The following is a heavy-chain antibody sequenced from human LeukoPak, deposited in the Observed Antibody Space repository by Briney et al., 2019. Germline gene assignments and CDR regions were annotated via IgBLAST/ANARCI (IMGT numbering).Heavy chain of an antibody. CDR1: GFTFSTYD. V-gene: IGHV3-13*01. CDR3: ARSSGVSSRGFDC. J-gene: IGHJ4*02. Sequence: GGSLRLSCAASGFTFSTYDMHWVRQATGKGLEWVSAIGTAGHTFYPVSVKGRFTISRENAKNSLYLQMNSLRAGDTAVYYCARSSGVSSRGFDCWGQGTLVTVSS. CDR2: IGTAGHT. D-gene: IGHD6-13*01.